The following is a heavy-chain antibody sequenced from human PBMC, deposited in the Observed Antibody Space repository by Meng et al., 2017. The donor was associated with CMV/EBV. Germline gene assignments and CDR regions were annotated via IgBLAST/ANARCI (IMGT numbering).Heavy chain of an antibody. J-gene: IGHJ5*01. CDR2: INHSGST. V-gene: IGHV4-34*01. D-gene: IGHD1-7*01. CDR3: ARYTWNYGARWFDS. Sequence: QVQLQQWGSGLLKPSEALSLTCAVYGGSFSGYYWSWIRQPPGKGLEWIGEINHSGSTNYNPSLKSRVTISVDTSKNQFSLKLSSVTAADTAVYYCARYTWNYGARWFDSLGQGTLGTVSS. CDR1: GGSFSGYY.